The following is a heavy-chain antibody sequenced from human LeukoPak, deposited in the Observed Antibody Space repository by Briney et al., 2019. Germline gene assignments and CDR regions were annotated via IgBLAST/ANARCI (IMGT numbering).Heavy chain of an antibody. Sequence: GGSLRLSCAASGFTFSDYYMSWIRQAPGKGLEWVSYISSSGSTIYYADSVKGRFTISRDNAKNSLYLQMNSLRAEDTAVHYCARDENGDYYDSSGSSFDYWGQGTLVTVSS. CDR1: GFTFSDYY. CDR2: ISSSGSTI. V-gene: IGHV3-11*04. CDR3: ARDENGDYYDSSGSSFDY. J-gene: IGHJ4*02. D-gene: IGHD3-22*01.